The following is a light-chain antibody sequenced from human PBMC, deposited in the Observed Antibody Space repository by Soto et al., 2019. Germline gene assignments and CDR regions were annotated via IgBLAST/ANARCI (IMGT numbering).Light chain of an antibody. V-gene: IGLV2-14*01. CDR3: SSYTTFSAPVV. Sequence: QSALTQPASVSGSPGQSITISCTGASSDIGGYNYVSWYQQHPGEAPKLMIYEVTRRPSGVSNRFSGSKSGNTASLTISGLQAEDEANYYCSSYTTFSAPVVFGGGTKVTVL. CDR1: SSDIGGYNY. CDR2: EVT. J-gene: IGLJ2*01.